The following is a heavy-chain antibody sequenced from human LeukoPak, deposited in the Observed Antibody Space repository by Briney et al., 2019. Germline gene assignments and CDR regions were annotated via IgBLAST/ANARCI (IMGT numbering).Heavy chain of an antibody. CDR2: GYYSGRT. Sequence: SETLSLTCTVSGDSVSKDNYYWSWVRQPPGKGLEWIGYGYYSGRTNYNPSLKSRVTISVDTSKNEFSLKVSSVTAADTAVYYCARVDTAVVYYYYGLDVWGQGTTVTVSS. CDR3: ARVDTAVVYYYYGLDV. V-gene: IGHV4-61*01. CDR1: GDSVSKDNYY. D-gene: IGHD5-18*01. J-gene: IGHJ6*02.